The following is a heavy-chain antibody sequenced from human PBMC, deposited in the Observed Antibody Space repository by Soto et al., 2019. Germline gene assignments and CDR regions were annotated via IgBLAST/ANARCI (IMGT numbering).Heavy chain of an antibody. D-gene: IGHD2-15*01. V-gene: IGHV1-69*13. CDR3: ASNHCSGGSCRNYYFDY. Sequence: SVKVSCKASGGTFSSYAISWVRQAPGQGLEWMGGIIPIFGTANYAQKFQGRVTITADESTSTAYMELSCLRSEDTAVYYCASNHCSGGSCRNYYFDYWGQGTLISVSS. CDR2: IIPIFGTA. CDR1: GGTFSSYA. J-gene: IGHJ4*02.